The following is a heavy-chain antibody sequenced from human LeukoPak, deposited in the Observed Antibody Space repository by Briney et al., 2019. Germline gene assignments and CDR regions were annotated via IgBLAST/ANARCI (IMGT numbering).Heavy chain of an antibody. Sequence: GESLKISCKGSGYSFTRYWIGWVRQVPGKGLEWMGIIYPGDSNTRYSPSFQGRVTVSADKSISTAYLQWSRLKASDTAMYYCARHEPYYYGSGSHFDYWGQGTLVTVSS. CDR3: ARHEPYYYGSGSHFDY. D-gene: IGHD3-10*01. CDR2: IYPGDSNT. CDR1: GYSFTRYW. V-gene: IGHV5-51*01. J-gene: IGHJ4*02.